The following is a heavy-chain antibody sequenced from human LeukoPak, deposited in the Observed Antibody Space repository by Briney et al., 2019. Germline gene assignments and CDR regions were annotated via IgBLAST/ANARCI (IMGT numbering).Heavy chain of an antibody. CDR1: GYIFITYW. V-gene: IGHV5-51*01. CDR3: ARGGNGYSYFYGLDV. J-gene: IGHJ6*02. Sequence: GESLKISCKASGYIFITYWIGWVRQMPGKGLEWMGIIYPGDSDTRYSPSFHGQVTISADKSINTAHLQWSSLRASDTAMYYCARGGNGYSYFYGLDVWGQGTTVTVSS. CDR2: IYPGDSDT. D-gene: IGHD5-24*01.